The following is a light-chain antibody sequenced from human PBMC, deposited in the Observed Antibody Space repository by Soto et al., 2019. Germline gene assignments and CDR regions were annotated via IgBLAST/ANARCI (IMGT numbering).Light chain of an antibody. V-gene: IGLV2-14*01. CDR3: ASYTSSSTSVS. CDR1: SSDVGGYKY. J-gene: IGLJ2*01. Sequence: QSVLTQPASVSGSPGQSITISCTGTSSDVGGYKYVSWYQQHPDKAPKLIIFEVSNRPSGISSRFSGSKSGNTASLTISGLQAEDEADYYCASYTSSSTSVSFGRVTKLTVL. CDR2: EVS.